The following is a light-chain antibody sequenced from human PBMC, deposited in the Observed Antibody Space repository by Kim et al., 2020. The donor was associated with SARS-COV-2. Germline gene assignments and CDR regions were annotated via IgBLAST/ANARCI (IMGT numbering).Light chain of an antibody. CDR2: QDS. CDR3: QAWDSSTEV. J-gene: IGLJ1*01. Sequence: PVLVMYQDSKRPSGIPERFSGSSSGNTATLTISGTQVMDEADYYCQAWDSSTEVFGTGTKVTVL. V-gene: IGLV3-1*01.